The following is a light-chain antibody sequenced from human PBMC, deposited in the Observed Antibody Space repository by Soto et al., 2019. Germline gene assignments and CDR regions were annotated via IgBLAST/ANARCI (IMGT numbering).Light chain of an antibody. V-gene: IGLV2-23*02. CDR3: CAYAGSSTFVV. CDR1: SSDVGSYNL. J-gene: IGLJ2*01. CDR2: EVN. Sequence: QSALTPPASVSGSPGQSITISCTGTSSDVGSYNLVSWYQQHTGKAPKLIISEVNKRPSGVSSRFSGSKSGYTASLTSSGLQAEDEADYCCCAYAGSSTFVVFGGGTKHTVL.